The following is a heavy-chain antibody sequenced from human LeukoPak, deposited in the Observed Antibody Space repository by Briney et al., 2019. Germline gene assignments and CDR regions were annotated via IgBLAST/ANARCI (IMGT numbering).Heavy chain of an antibody. CDR2: IYYSGST. CDR1: GGSISSSSYY. V-gene: IGHV4-39*07. Sequence: SETLSLTCTVSGGSISSSSYYWGWIRQPPGKGLEWIGSIYYSGSTYYNPSLKSRVTISVDTSKSQFSPKLSSVTAADTAVYYCARVNGITIFGVGPTQPPYYFDYWGQGTLVTVSS. CDR3: ARVNGITIFGVGPTQPPYYFDY. J-gene: IGHJ4*02. D-gene: IGHD3-3*01.